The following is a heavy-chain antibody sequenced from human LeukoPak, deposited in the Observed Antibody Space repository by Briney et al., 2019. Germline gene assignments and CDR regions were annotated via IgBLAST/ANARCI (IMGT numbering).Heavy chain of an antibody. V-gene: IGHV3-7*01. CDR2: IKEDGSAK. CDR1: GFTFSRYW. Sequence: GGSLRLSCAASGFTFSRYWMTWVRQAPGKGLEWVAKIKEDGSAKYYVDSLKGRFTISKDNAKNSLYMQMNSLRAENTAVYYCARLYSYAMDVWGQGTTVTVSS. CDR3: ARLYSYAMDV. J-gene: IGHJ6*02.